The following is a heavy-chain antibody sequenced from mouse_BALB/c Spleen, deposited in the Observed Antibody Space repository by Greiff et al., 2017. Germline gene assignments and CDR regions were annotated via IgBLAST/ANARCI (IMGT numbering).Heavy chain of an antibody. D-gene: IGHD2-4*01. CDR3: TSSTMITTHYAMDY. CDR1: GFTFSSYT. J-gene: IGHJ4*01. V-gene: IGHV5-6-4*01. Sequence: EVHLVESGGGLVKPGGSLKLSCAASGFTFSSYTMSWVRQTPEKRLEWVATISSGGSYTYYPDSVKGRFTISRDNAENTLYLQMSSLKSEDTAMYYCTSSTMITTHYAMDYWGQGTSVTVSS. CDR2: ISSGGSYT.